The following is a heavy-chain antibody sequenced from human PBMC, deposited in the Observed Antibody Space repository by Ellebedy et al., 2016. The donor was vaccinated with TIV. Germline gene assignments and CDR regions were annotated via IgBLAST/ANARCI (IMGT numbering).Heavy chain of an antibody. V-gene: IGHV3-23*01. CDR3: AKHMIVAGGY. J-gene: IGHJ4*02. CDR1: GFTFSSYA. D-gene: IGHD3-22*01. CDR2: ISGSGGST. Sequence: GESLKISXAASGFTFSSYAMSWVRQAPGKGLEWVSAISGSGGSTYYADSVKGRFTISRDNSKNTLYLQMNSLRAEDTAVYYCAKHMIVAGGYWGQGTLVTVSS.